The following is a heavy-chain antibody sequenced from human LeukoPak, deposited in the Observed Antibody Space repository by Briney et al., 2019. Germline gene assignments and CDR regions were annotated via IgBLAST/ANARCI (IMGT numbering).Heavy chain of an antibody. Sequence: SETLSLTCAVYGGSFSGYYWSWIRQPPGKGLEWIGEINHSGSTNYNPSLKSRVTVSVDTSKNQFSLKLSSVTAADTAVYYCARHPTWVGYYYYYYMDVWGKGTTVTVSS. D-gene: IGHD2/OR15-2a*01. CDR1: GGSFSGYY. CDR3: ARHPTWVGYYYYYYMDV. J-gene: IGHJ6*03. V-gene: IGHV4-34*01. CDR2: INHSGST.